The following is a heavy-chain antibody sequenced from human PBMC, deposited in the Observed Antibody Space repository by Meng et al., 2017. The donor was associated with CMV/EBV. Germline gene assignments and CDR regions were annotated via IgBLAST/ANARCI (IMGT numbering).Heavy chain of an antibody. D-gene: IGHD1-14*01. Sequence: EGRVVAGGGGLVGPGGSLRLSCADSGFTFSDYWMHWVRQAPGEGPVWVSRIDTDGTVTSYAESVRGRFTISRDNSKNTLYLQMNDLRAGDSGVYYCVRDLVGNRDSWGHGTLVTVSS. V-gene: IGHV3-74*03. CDR3: VRDLVGNRDS. J-gene: IGHJ5*01. CDR2: IDTDGTVT. CDR1: GFTFSDYW.